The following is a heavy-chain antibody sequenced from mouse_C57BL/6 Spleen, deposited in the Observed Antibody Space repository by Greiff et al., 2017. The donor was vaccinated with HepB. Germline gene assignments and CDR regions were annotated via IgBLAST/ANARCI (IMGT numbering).Heavy chain of an antibody. V-gene: IGHV5-15*01. CDR1: GFTFSDYG. Sequence: EVKLVESGGGLVQPGGSLKLSCAASGFTFSDYGMAWVRQAPRKGPEWVAFISNLAYSIYYADTVTGRFTISRENAKNTLYLEMSSLRSDDTAMYYCARLGYYGSSPYYFDYWGQGTTLTVSS. CDR2: ISNLAYSI. CDR3: ARLGYYGSSPYYFDY. J-gene: IGHJ2*01. D-gene: IGHD1-1*01.